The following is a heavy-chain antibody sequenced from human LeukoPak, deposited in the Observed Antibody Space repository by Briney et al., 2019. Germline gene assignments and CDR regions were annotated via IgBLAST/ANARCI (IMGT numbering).Heavy chain of an antibody. J-gene: IGHJ4*02. CDR1: GGTFSSYA. CDR3: ATDPRYCSSTSCL. CDR2: IIPIFGTA. D-gene: IGHD2-2*01. V-gene: IGHV1-69*13. Sequence: ASVKVSCKASGGTFSSYAISWVRQAPGQGLEWMGGIIPIFGTANYAQKFQGRVTITADESTSTAYMELSSLRSEDTAVYYCATDPRYCSSTSCLWGQGTLVTVSS.